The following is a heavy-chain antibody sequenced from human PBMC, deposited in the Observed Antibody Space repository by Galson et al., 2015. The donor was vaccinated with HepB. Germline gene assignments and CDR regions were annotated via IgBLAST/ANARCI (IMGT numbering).Heavy chain of an antibody. CDR2: IRSSSDIM. V-gene: IGHV3-48*04. Sequence: SLRVSCPASGFAVSTDSMTWVRQAPGKGLEWISYIRSSSDIMFYADSVKGCFTISRDNANNSLYLQMTSLRVEDTAVHYCASDLLRAGLVTATAGAFDIWGQGTMVTVSS. CDR3: ASDLLRAGLVTATAGAFDI. CDR1: GFAVSTDS. J-gene: IGHJ3*02. D-gene: IGHD2-21*02.